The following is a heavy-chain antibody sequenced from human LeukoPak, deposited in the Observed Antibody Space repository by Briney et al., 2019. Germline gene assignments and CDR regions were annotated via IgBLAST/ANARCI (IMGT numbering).Heavy chain of an antibody. Sequence: GESLKISCAASGFTFSVYWMSWVRQPPGRGLEWVANIKNDGSEKYYVDSVKGRFTISRDNAKNSLYLQMNSPRAEDTAVYYCARVGTAEGTLEDYWGQGTLVTVSS. J-gene: IGHJ4*02. CDR1: GFTFSVYW. CDR2: IKNDGSEK. CDR3: ARVGTAEGTLEDY. D-gene: IGHD6-13*01. V-gene: IGHV3-7*01.